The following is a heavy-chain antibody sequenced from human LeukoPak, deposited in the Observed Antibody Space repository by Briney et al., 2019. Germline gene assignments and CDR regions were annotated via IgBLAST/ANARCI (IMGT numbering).Heavy chain of an antibody. CDR2: INHSGST. J-gene: IGHJ6*03. CDR3: ARVSLSPFYYYYYYMDV. V-gene: IGHV4-34*01. CDR1: GGSFSGYY. D-gene: IGHD3-16*01. Sequence: ETLSLTCAVYGGSFSGYYWSWIRQPPGKGLEWIGEINHSGSTNYNPSLKSRVTISVDTSKNQFSLKLSSVTAADTAVYYCARVSLSPFYYYYYYMDVWGKGTTVTVSS.